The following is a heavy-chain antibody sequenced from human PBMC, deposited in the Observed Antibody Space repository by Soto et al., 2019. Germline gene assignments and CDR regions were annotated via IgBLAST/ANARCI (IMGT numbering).Heavy chain of an antibody. CDR3: ARGGDFYDTTGFHYYEY. J-gene: IGHJ4*02. V-gene: IGHV3-30-3*01. Sequence: QVQLVESGGGVVQPGRSLRLSCAASGFTFSSYAMHCVRKAPGKGLEWVVVISYDGNNKVYADSVKGRFTISRDNSKNTVSLQMNSLRTEDTAMYYCARGGDFYDTTGFHYYEYWGQGALVTVSS. CDR1: GFTFSSYA. CDR2: ISYDGNNK. D-gene: IGHD3-22*01.